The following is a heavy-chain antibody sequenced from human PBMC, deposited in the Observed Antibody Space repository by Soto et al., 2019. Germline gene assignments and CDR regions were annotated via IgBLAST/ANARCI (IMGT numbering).Heavy chain of an antibody. CDR2: VYYTGRT. D-gene: IGHD2-21*01. J-gene: IGHJ4*02. V-gene: IGHV4-59*01. CDR3: ARGVEVPGEHIGY. Sequence: SETLSLTCSASGGSISGSDWSWIRQSPGKGLEWLGYVYYTGRTIDTPSCRRRVRIAVDTSKYGFSLRLSAVTDADTAVYFGARGVEVPGEHIGYWDQRTQFTVSS. CDR1: GGSISGSD.